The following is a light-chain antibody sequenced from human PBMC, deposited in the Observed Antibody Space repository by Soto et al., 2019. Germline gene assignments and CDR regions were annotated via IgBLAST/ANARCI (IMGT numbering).Light chain of an antibody. CDR2: AAS. V-gene: IGKV1-39*01. Sequence: DIQMTQSPSSLSASVGDRVTITCRASQSISSYLNWYQQKPGKAPKLLIYAASSLQSGVPSRFSGSGSGTDLPLTISSLQPEDFATYYCQQSYSTPLFTFGPGNKVDIE. CDR3: QQSYSTPLFT. CDR1: QSISSY. J-gene: IGKJ3*01.